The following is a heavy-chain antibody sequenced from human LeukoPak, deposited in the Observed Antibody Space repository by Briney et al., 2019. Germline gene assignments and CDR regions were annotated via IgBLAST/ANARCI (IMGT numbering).Heavy chain of an antibody. D-gene: IGHD1-26*01. Sequence: GGTLRLSRAASGFTLTRYWMHWVRHVPRTGLDWASRITEDGSITTHADSVRGRFTISRDNARDTLCLQMNSLRAEDTAVYYCARDLGGIAGSWGQGTLVTVSS. CDR2: ITEDGSIT. CDR3: ARDLGGIAGS. J-gene: IGHJ4*02. V-gene: IGHV3-74*01. CDR1: GFTLTRYW.